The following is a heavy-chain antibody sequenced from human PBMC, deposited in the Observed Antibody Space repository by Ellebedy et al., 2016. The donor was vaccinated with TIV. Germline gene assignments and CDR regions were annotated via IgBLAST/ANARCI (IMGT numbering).Heavy chain of an antibody. CDR3: ARDLSPTGLRGYFHY. D-gene: IGHD3-10*01. Sequence: GESLKISCAASGFTSSSYAMHWVRQAPGKGLEWVALISNDVRNKYYVDSVKGRFTISRDNFQNTLYLQMDSLRAEDTAVYYCARDLSPTGLRGYFHYWGQGTLVTVSS. V-gene: IGHV3-30*04. J-gene: IGHJ1*01. CDR2: ISNDVRNK. CDR1: GFTSSSYA.